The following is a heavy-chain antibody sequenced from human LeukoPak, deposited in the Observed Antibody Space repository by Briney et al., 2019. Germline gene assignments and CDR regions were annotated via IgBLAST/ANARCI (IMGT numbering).Heavy chain of an antibody. CDR3: ASVATISVFWKEFDY. CDR2: IYYSGST. J-gene: IGHJ4*02. D-gene: IGHD5-12*01. CDR1: GGSISSSSYY. Sequence: PSETLSLTCTVSGGSISSSSYYWGWIRQPPGKGLEWIGSIYYSGSTYYNPSLKSRVTISVDTSKNQFSLKLSSVTAADTAVYYCASVATISVFWKEFDYWGQGTLVTVSS. V-gene: IGHV4-39*01.